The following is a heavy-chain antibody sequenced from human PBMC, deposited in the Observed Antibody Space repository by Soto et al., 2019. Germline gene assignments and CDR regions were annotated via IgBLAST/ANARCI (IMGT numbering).Heavy chain of an antibody. CDR3: ARQRGSNYGAGSYYYYYYMVV. CDR1: GFTFSSYD. V-gene: IGHV3-13*01. D-gene: IGHD3-10*01. CDR2: IGTAGDT. J-gene: IGHJ6*03. Sequence: GGSLRLSCAASGFTFSSYDMHWVRQATGKGLEWVSAIGTAGDTYYPGSVKGRFTISRENAKDSLYLQMNSLRAGDTAVYYCARQRGSNYGAGSYYYYYYMVVWGIGTTVTVSS.